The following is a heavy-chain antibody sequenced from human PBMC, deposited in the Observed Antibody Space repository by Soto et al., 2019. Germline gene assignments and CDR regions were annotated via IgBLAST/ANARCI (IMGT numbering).Heavy chain of an antibody. Sequence: QVQLVESGGGVVQPGRSLRLSCAASGFTFSSYGMHWVRQAPGKGLEWVAVISYDGSNKYYADSVKGRFTISRDNSKNTLYLQMNSLRAEDTAVYYCAKFTWELGAFDIWGQGTMGTVSS. CDR1: GFTFSSYG. J-gene: IGHJ3*02. D-gene: IGHD1-26*01. CDR2: ISYDGSNK. CDR3: AKFTWELGAFDI. V-gene: IGHV3-30*18.